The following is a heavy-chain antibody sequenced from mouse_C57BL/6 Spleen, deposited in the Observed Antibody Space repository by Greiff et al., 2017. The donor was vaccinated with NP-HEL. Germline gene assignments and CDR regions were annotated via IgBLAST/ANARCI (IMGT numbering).Heavy chain of an antibody. Sequence: EVKLMESGGDLAKPGGSLKLSCAASGFTFSSYGMSWVRPTPDKRLEWVATISRGGSYTYYPDSVKGRFTLSRDNAKSTQNLQMSSLEAEDTAMYYCARHGITTVVAPYAMDYWGQGTSVTGSS. CDR1: GFTFSSYG. CDR3: ARHGITTVVAPYAMDY. D-gene: IGHD1-1*01. CDR2: ISRGGSYT. J-gene: IGHJ4*01. V-gene: IGHV5-6*01.